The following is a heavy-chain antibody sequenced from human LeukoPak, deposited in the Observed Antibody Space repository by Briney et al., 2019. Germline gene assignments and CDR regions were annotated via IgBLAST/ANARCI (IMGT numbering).Heavy chain of an antibody. Sequence: TSETLSLTCTVSGGSISSYYWSWIRQPPGKGLDWIGYIYYSGSTNYNPSLKSRVTISVDTSKNQFSLKLSSVTAADTAVYYCARMTTVVFRTYYFDYWGQGTLVTVSS. J-gene: IGHJ4*02. D-gene: IGHD4-23*01. CDR2: IYYSGST. CDR1: GGSISSYY. CDR3: ARMTTVVFRTYYFDY. V-gene: IGHV4-59*01.